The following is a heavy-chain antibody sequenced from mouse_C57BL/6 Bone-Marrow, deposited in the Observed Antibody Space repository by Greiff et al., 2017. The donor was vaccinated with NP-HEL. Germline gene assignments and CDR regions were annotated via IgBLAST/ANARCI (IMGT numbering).Heavy chain of an antibody. Sequence: QVQLQQSGAELVRPGSSVKLSCKASGYTFTSYWMDWVKQRPGQGLEWIGNIYPSDSETHYNQKFKDKATLTVDKSSSTAYMQLSSLTSEDSAVYYCARPYSNYVGGFAYWGQGTLVTVSA. J-gene: IGHJ3*01. CDR1: GYTFTSYW. CDR3: ARPYSNYVGGFAY. V-gene: IGHV1-61*01. CDR2: IYPSDSET. D-gene: IGHD2-5*01.